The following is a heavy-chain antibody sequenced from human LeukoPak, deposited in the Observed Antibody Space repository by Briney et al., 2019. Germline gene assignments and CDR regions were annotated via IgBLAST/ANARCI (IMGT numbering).Heavy chain of an antibody. Sequence: PGGSLRLSCAASGFTFDDYGMSWVRQAPGKGLEWVSGINWNGGSTGYADSVKGRFTISRDNAKNSLYLQMNSLRAEDTALYHCARVSDFWSGYHLPGMDYYYYMDVWGKGTTVTVSS. V-gene: IGHV3-20*01. CDR1: GFTFDDYG. CDR2: INWNGGST. J-gene: IGHJ6*03. D-gene: IGHD3-3*01. CDR3: ARVSDFWSGYHLPGMDYYYYMDV.